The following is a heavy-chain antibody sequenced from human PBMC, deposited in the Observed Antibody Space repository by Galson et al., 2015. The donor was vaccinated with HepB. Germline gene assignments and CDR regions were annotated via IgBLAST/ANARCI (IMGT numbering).Heavy chain of an antibody. CDR1: GDSINSGSYF. CDR2: VYYSGST. Sequence: TLSLTCSVSGDSINSGSYFWTWIRQHPGKGLEWIGFVYYSGSTEYNPSLKSRVSISINTTKNHFSLQLSSVTAADTAVYYCASDNRRGVYAMDVWGHGTTVTVSS. J-gene: IGHJ6*02. V-gene: IGHV4-31*03. CDR3: ASDNRRGVYAMDV.